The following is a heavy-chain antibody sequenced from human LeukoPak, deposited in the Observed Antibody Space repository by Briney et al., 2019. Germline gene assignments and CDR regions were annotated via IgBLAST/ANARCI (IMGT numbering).Heavy chain of an antibody. V-gene: IGHV3-13*01. CDR2: IGTAGDT. D-gene: IGHD3-10*01. CDR3: ARARGTMVRGVRNYYGMDV. CDR1: GFTFSGSA. J-gene: IGHJ6*02. Sequence: GGSLRLSCAASGFTFSGSAMHWVRQSPGEGLEWVSAIGTAGDTYYPGSVKGRFTISRENAKNSLYLQMNSLRAGDTAVYYCARARGTMVRGVRNYYGMDVWGQGTTVTVSS.